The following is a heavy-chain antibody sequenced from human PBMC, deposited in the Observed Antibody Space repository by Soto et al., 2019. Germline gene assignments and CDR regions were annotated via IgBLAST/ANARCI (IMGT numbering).Heavy chain of an antibody. CDR2: TNIENTTA. J-gene: IGHJ4*02. CDR1: QQSLTKFG. D-gene: IGHD1-26*01. V-gene: IGHV1-18*04. CDR3: AGGRSSFFPFQFNS. Sequence: QIQLVQSGPEVKQPGASVRVTCKASQQSLTKFGFSCVRQAPGQGLDWLGWTNIENTTAIYAQTCQDRFIMTSDTATNTASMELRSLSSDATAIYSCAGGRSSFFPFQFNSWGQGTLVTVSS.